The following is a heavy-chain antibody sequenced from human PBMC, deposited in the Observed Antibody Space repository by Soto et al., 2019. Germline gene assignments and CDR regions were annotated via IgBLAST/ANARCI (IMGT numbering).Heavy chain of an antibody. Sequence: SETLSLTCTISGGSISSGRYDWSWIRQAPGKGLEWIGEIYRTGSTNYNPSLKSRVTISLDRSENQFSLKVTSLTAADTAVYYCASRDPGTSVDYWGQGTLVTVSS. D-gene: IGHD1-7*01. CDR3: ASRDPGTSVDY. CDR2: IYRTGST. CDR1: GGSISSGRYD. J-gene: IGHJ4*02. V-gene: IGHV4-61*01.